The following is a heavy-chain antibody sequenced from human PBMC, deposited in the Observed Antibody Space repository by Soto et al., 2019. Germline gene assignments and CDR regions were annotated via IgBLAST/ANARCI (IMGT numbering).Heavy chain of an antibody. CDR1: GGSISGYY. J-gene: IGHJ6*02. CDR2: IYARGST. D-gene: IGHD1-26*01. V-gene: IGHV4-4*07. CDR3: AREWDEGLGEMDV. Sequence: QVQLQESGPGLVKPSETLSLTCAVSGGSISGYYWSWIRQPAGKGLEWIGRIYARGSTNYNPSLKSRVTLSADTSKNQFSLKLSSVTAADTAVYYCAREWDEGLGEMDVWGQGTTVTVSS.